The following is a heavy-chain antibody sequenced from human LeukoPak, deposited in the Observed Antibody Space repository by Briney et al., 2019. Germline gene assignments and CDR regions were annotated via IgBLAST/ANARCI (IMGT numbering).Heavy chain of an antibody. CDR2: IYSGGST. Sequence: GGSLRLSCAASGFTVSSNYMSWVRQAPGKGLEWVSVIYSGGSTYYADSVKGRFTISRDNSKNTLYLQMNSLRAEDTAVYYCAREIWLAAAGYSDYWGQGTLVTVSP. D-gene: IGHD6-13*01. CDR3: AREIWLAAAGYSDY. V-gene: IGHV3-53*01. CDR1: GFTVSSNY. J-gene: IGHJ4*02.